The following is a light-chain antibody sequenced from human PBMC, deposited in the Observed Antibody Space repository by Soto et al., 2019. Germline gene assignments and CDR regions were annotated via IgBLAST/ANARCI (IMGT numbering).Light chain of an antibody. CDR1: QSISSW. CDR2: DAS. Sequence: DIQMTQSPSTLSASVGDRVTITCRASQSISSWLAWYQQKPGKAPKLLIYDASSLESGVPSRFSGSGSGTEFTLTISSLQPDDFAVYYCQHRMNWPLTFGQGTRLEI. CDR3: QHRMNWPLT. J-gene: IGKJ5*01. V-gene: IGKV1-5*01.